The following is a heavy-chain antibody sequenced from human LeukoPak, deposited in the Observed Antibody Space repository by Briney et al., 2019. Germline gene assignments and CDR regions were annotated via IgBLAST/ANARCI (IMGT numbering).Heavy chain of an antibody. V-gene: IGHV3-13*01. CDR1: GFTFSDHA. Sequence: GGSLRLSCAASGFTFSDHAMHWVRQAPGKGLEWISAVGIAADTFYPGSVKGRFTISRENAKNSLYLQMNSLRVEDTAVYYCVRQKKSHGNFDYWGQGTLVTVSS. CDR3: VRQKKSHGNFDY. CDR2: VGIAADT. D-gene: IGHD1-26*01. J-gene: IGHJ4*02.